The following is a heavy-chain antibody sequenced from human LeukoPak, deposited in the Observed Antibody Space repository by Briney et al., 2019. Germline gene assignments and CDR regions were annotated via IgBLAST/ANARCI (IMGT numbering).Heavy chain of an antibody. CDR1: GFTFGSYA. D-gene: IGHD1-26*01. CDR2: ISYDGSNK. Sequence: GGSLRLSCAASGFTFGSYAMHWVRQAPGKGLEWVAVISYDGSNKYYADSVKGRFTISRDNSKNTLYLQMNSLRAEDTAVYYCARDPEWEDPVYFDYWGQGTLVTVSS. J-gene: IGHJ4*02. V-gene: IGHV3-30*04. CDR3: ARDPEWEDPVYFDY.